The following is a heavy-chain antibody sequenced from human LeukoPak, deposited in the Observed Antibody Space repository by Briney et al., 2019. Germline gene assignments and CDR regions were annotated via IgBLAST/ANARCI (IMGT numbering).Heavy chain of an antibody. D-gene: IGHD6-13*01. CDR3: ARQGVGAAGWRYNYYYYGMDV. V-gene: IGHV4-4*07. J-gene: IGHJ6*02. CDR1: GDSLSDNY. CDR2: IYTSGSI. Sequence: SETLSLTCTVSGDSLSDNYWSWIRQPAGKGLEWIGRIYTSGSINYNPSLKSRVTISVDTSKNQFSLKLSSVTAADTAVYYCARQGVGAAGWRYNYYYYGMDVWGQGTTVTVSS.